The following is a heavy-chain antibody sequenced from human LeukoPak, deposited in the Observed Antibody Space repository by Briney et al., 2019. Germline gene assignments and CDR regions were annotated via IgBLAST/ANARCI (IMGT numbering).Heavy chain of an antibody. CDR1: GGSFSGYY. J-gene: IGHJ4*02. V-gene: IGHV4-34*01. Sequence: PSETLSLTCAVYGGSFSGYYWSWIRQPPGKGREWIGEINHSGSTNYSPSLKSRVTISVDTSKNQFSLKLSSVTAADTAVYYCARSRPRGYDSSGYYWGAYDYWGQGTLVTVSS. CDR3: ARSRPRGYDSSGYYWGAYDY. D-gene: IGHD3-22*01. CDR2: INHSGST.